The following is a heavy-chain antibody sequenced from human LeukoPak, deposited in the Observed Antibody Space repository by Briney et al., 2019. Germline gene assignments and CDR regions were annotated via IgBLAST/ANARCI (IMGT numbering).Heavy chain of an antibody. V-gene: IGHV1-18*01. CDR1: GYTFTSYG. CDR2: ISAYNGNT. D-gene: IGHD2-2*02. J-gene: IGHJ5*02. CDR3: ARGYCSSTSCYSNWFDP. Sequence: GASVKVSCKASGYTFTSYGISWVRQAPGQGLEWMGWISAYNGNTNYAQKLQGRVTMTTDTSTSTAYMELRSLRSDDTAVYYCARGYCSSTSCYSNWFDPWGQGTLVTVSS.